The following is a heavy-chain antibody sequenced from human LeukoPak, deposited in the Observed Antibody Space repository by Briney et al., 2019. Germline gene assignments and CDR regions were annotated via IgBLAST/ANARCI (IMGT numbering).Heavy chain of an antibody. CDR1: GFTLSSHE. J-gene: IGHJ4*02. Sequence: GGSLRLSCVASGFTLSSHEMNWVRQAPGKGLEWVSYISSTGSTIYYADSVKGRFTISRDNAKNSLYLLMNSLRAEDTAVYYCARDRKLWYEDYLDYWGQGTLVTVSS. D-gene: IGHD2-15*01. CDR2: ISSTGSTI. CDR3: ARDRKLWYEDYLDY. V-gene: IGHV3-48*03.